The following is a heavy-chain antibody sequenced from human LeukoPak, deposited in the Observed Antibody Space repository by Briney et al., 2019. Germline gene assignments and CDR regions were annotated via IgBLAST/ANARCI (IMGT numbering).Heavy chain of an antibody. D-gene: IGHD3-10*01. CDR1: GFIFRSYW. CDR2: IKQDGSEK. V-gene: IGHV3-7*01. J-gene: IGHJ4*02. CDR3: AKDIHYFQCDY. Sequence: PGGSLRLSCAASGFIFRSYWMVWVRQAPGKGLEWVASIKQDGSEKQYVGSVRGRFTISRDNAKNVLDLQMDSLTAEDTALYYCAKDIHYFQCDYWGQGTLVTVSS.